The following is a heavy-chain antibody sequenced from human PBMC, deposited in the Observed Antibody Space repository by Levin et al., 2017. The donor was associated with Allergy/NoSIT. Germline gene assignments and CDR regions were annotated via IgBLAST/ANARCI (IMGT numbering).Heavy chain of an antibody. D-gene: IGHD3-3*01. CDR1: GFTFSSYG. V-gene: IGHV3-30*18. J-gene: IGHJ4*02. CDR3: AKDLHRVKTYYDFWSGYSGY. Sequence: GGSLRLSCAASGFTFSSYGMHWVRQAPGKGLEWVAVISYDGSNKYYADSVKGRFTISRDNSKNTLYLQMNSLRAEDTAVYYCAKDLHRVKTYYDFWSGYSGYWGQGTLVTVSS. CDR2: ISYDGSNK.